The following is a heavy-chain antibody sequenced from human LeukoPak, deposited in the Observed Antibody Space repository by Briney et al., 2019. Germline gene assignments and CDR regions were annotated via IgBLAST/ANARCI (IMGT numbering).Heavy chain of an antibody. CDR3: ARDLPPYYFDY. CDR1: GGIFSSYA. V-gene: IGHV1-69*04. Sequence: GSSVKVSCKASGGIFSSYAISWVRQAPGQGLEWMERIIPILGIANYAQKFQGRVTITADKSTNTAYMDLSSLRSEDTAVYYCARDLPPYYFDYWGQGTLVTVSS. CDR2: IIPILGIA. J-gene: IGHJ4*02.